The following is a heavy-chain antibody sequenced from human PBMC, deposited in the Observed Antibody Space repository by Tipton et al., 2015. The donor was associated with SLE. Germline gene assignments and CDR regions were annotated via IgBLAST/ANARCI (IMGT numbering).Heavy chain of an antibody. CDR1: GGSFSVYY. D-gene: IGHD6-13*01. CDR3: ARGSTGYSSYY. V-gene: IGHV4-4*09. J-gene: IGHJ4*02. CDR2: IYTSGST. Sequence: SGGSFSVYYWSWIRQSPGKGLEWIGYIYTSGSTNYNPSLKSRVTISVDTSKNQFSLKLSSVTAADTAVYYYARGSTGYSSYYWGQGTLVTVSS.